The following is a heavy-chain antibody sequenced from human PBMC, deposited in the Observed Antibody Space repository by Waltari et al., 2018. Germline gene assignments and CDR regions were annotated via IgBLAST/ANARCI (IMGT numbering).Heavy chain of an antibody. CDR2: INTNTGNP. Sequence: QVQLVQSGSELKKPGASVKVSCKASGYTFTSYAMNWVRQAPGQGLGWMGWINTNTGNPTYAQVCTGRFVFSLDPSVSTAYLQISSLKADDTAVYYCARDRNLLWFREFTFGADYWGQGTLVTVSS. D-gene: IGHD3-10*01. CDR1: GYTFTSYA. V-gene: IGHV7-4-1*02. J-gene: IGHJ4*02. CDR3: ARDRNLLWFREFTFGADY.